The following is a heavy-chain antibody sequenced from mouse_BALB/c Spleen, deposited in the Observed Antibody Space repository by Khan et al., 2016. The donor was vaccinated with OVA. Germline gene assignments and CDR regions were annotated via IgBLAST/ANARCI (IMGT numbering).Heavy chain of an antibody. V-gene: IGHV1S81*02. CDR2: INPSNGRT. D-gene: IGHD2-4*01. J-gene: IGHJ3*01. Sequence: QVQLQQPGAELVKPGASMKLSCKASGYTFTTYWMHWVKQRPGQGLEWIGEINPSNGRTNYTEKFKRKATLIVDKSSSTAYMQLSSLTSEDSAVYYCARPTMITTEFAYWGQGTRVTVSA. CDR1: GYTFTTYW. CDR3: ARPTMITTEFAY.